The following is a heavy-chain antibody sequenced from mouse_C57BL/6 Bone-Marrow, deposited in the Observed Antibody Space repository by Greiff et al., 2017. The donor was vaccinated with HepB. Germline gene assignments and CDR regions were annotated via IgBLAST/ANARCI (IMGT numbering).Heavy chain of an antibody. V-gene: IGHV1-19*01. CDR3: AESLLRLRSWCYFDV. D-gene: IGHD2-2*01. Sequence: EVQLQQSGPVLVKPGASVKMSCKASGFTFTDYYMNWVKQSHGKGLEWIGVINPYNGGTSYNQKFKGKATLTVDQSSSTANMVLNSLTSEDSAVYYGAESLLRLRSWCYFDVWGKGTTVTVSS. CDR1: GFTFTDYY. CDR2: INPYNGGT. J-gene: IGHJ1*03.